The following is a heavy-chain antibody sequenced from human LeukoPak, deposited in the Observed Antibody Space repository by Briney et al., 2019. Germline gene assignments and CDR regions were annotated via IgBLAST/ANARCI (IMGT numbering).Heavy chain of an antibody. CDR2: FYPKNGTT. V-gene: IGHV1-2*02. D-gene: IGHD2-15*01. Sequence: ASVKVSCKASGYTFAAYYMYWVRQAPGEGLEWMGWFYPKNGTTSYAQTFQGRVTMSTDTSISTAYMELSRLSSDDTAVYYCARERNITVVAAYWGERTLVTVST. J-gene: IGHJ4*02. CDR1: GYTFAAYY. CDR3: ARERNITVVAAY.